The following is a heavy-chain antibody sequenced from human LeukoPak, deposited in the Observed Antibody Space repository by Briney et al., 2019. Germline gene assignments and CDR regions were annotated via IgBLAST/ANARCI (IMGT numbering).Heavy chain of an antibody. V-gene: IGHV1-2*02. CDR2: INPDSGGT. CDR1: GYTFTGYY. CDR3: ARGSSSYSSGWYSFFDY. Sequence: ASVKVSCKASGYTFTGYYMHWVRQAPGQGLEWMGWINPDSGGTNYAQKFQGRVTMTRDTSISTAYMGLSRLRSDDTAVYYCARGSSSYSSGWYSFFDYWGQGTLVTVSS. D-gene: IGHD6-19*01. J-gene: IGHJ4*02.